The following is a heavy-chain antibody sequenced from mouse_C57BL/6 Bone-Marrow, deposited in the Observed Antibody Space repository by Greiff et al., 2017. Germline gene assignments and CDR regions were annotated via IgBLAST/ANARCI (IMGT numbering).Heavy chain of an antibody. Sequence: VQLQQSGAELVKPGASVKMSCKASGYTFTSYWITWVKQRPGQGLEWIGDIYPGSGSTNYNEKFKSKATLTVDTSSSTAYMQLSSLTSEDSAVYYCARVSTVVPPLSCDVWGTGTTVSVSS. CDR1: GYTFTSYW. V-gene: IGHV1-55*01. CDR3: ARVSTVVPPLSCDV. J-gene: IGHJ1*03. CDR2: IYPGSGST. D-gene: IGHD1-1*01.